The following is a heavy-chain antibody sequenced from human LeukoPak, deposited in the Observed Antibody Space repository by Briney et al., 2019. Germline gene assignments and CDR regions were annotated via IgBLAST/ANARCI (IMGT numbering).Heavy chain of an antibody. J-gene: IGHJ4*02. D-gene: IGHD3-10*01. CDR2: ISWNSGSI. CDR1: GYTFDDYA. CDR3: AKDPYGSGSYPHYFDY. V-gene: IGHV3-9*01. Sequence: GGSLRLSCAASGYTFDDYAMHWVRHAPGQGLEWVSGISWNSGSIGYADSVKGRFTISRDNAKNSLYLQMNSLRAEDTALYYCAKDPYGSGSYPHYFDYWGQGTLVTVSS.